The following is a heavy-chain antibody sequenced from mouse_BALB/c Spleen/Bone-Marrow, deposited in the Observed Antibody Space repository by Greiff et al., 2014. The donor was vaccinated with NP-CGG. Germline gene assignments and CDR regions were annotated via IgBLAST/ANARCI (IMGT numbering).Heavy chain of an antibody. V-gene: IGHV14-3*02. Sequence: VQLQQSGAELVKPGASVKLSCTASGFNIKDTYLHWVKQRPEQGLDWIGRIDPAIFTKYDPKFQGKATITADTSSNTAYLHLSSLTSEDTAVYYSASYRYGWYFDVWGAGTTVTVSS. CDR2: IDPAIFT. CDR3: ASYRYGWYFDV. CDR1: GFNIKDTY. D-gene: IGHD2-14*01. J-gene: IGHJ1*01.